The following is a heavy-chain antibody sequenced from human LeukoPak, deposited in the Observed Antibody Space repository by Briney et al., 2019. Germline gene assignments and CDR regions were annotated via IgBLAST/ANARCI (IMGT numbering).Heavy chain of an antibody. Sequence: GGSLRLSCVASGFTFSNYWMCWVRQVPGKGLEWVGRIKSKTDGGTTDYAAPVKGRFTISRDDSKNTLYLQMNSLKTEDTAVYYCTTVVYNFWSTKGDYWGQGTLVTVSS. CDR2: IKSKTDGGTT. J-gene: IGHJ4*02. CDR3: TTVVYNFWSTKGDY. CDR1: GFTFSNYW. D-gene: IGHD3/OR15-3a*01. V-gene: IGHV3-15*01.